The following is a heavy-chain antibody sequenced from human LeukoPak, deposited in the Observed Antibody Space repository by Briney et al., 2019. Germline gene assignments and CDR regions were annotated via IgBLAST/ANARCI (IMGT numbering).Heavy chain of an antibody. CDR3: ARANGYKNKVYFDY. V-gene: IGHV1-24*01. CDR1: GYTLTELS. CDR2: FDPEDGET. D-gene: IGHD5-24*01. Sequence: ASVKVSCKVSGYTLTELSMHWVRQAPGKGLEWVGGFDPEDGETIYAQKFQGRVTMTEDTSTDTAYMELSSLRSEDTAVYYCARANGYKNKVYFDYWGQGTLVTVSS. J-gene: IGHJ4*02.